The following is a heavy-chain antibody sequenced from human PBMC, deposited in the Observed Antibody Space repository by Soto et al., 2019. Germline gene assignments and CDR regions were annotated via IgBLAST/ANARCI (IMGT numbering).Heavy chain of an antibody. D-gene: IGHD3-3*01. CDR1: GGSFSGYY. CDR2: INHSGST. J-gene: IGHJ4*02. V-gene: IGHV4-34*01. Sequence: QVQLQQWGAGLLKPSETLSLTCAVYGGSFSGYYWSWIRQPPGKGLEWIGEINHSGSTNYNPSLKSRVTISVDTSKNQFSLKLSSVTAADTAVYYCASRPVLRRPFYFDYWGQGTLVTVSS. CDR3: ASRPVLRRPFYFDY.